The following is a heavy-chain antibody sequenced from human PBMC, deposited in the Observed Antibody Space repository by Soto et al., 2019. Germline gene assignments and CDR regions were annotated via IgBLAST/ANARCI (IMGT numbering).Heavy chain of an antibody. Sequence: GGSLRLSCADSGFTFNRDAMIWVRQAPGKGLEWVSAISGSGGSTYYADSVKGRFTISRDNSKNTLYLQMNSLRAEDTAVYYCAKVRSSYGFTFDYWGQGTLVTVSS. CDR3: AKVRSSYGFTFDY. V-gene: IGHV3-23*01. J-gene: IGHJ4*02. D-gene: IGHD5-18*01. CDR2: ISGSGGST. CDR1: GFTFNRDA.